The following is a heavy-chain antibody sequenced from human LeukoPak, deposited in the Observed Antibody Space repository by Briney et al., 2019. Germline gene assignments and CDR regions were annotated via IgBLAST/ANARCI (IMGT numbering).Heavy chain of an antibody. CDR1: GFTFSIYW. Sequence: GGSERLSCAASGFTFSIYWMRWARQARGEGLEWLANIKQDGSEKYHMDCVKGRFTLYRDNAKNSLYLQINSLRDEDTAVYDCAGDFDYGWGSYYDYWGQGTLVTVSS. J-gene: IGHJ4*02. D-gene: IGHD3-10*01. CDR3: AGDFDYGWGSYYDY. CDR2: IKQDGSEK. V-gene: IGHV3-7*03.